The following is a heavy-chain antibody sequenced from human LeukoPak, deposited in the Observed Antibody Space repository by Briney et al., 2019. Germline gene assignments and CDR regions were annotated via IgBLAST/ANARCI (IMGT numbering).Heavy chain of an antibody. J-gene: IGHJ3*02. Sequence: GASVKVSCKASGYTFTSYGISWVRQAPGQGLEWMGWISAYNGNTNYAQKLQGRVTMTRDMSTSTVYMELGSLRSEDTAVYYCARERSRGYNDAFDIWGQGTMVTVSS. CDR2: ISAYNGNT. V-gene: IGHV1-18*01. CDR1: GYTFTSYG. CDR3: ARERSRGYNDAFDI. D-gene: IGHD3-22*01.